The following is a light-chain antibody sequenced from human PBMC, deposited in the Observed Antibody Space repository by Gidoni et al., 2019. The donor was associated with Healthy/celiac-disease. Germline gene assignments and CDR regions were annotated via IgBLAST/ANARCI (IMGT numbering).Light chain of an antibody. J-gene: IGKJ1*01. Sequence: EIVLTQTPGTLSLSPGERATLSCRASQSVSSSYLAGYQQKPGQAPRLLIYGASSRATGIPDRFSGSGSGTDFTLTIRRLEPEDFAVYYCQQYGSSPWTFXXXTKVEIK. CDR2: GAS. CDR1: QSVSSSY. CDR3: QQYGSSPWT. V-gene: IGKV3-20*01.